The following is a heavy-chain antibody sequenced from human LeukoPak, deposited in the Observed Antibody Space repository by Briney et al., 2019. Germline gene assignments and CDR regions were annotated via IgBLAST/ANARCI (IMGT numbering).Heavy chain of an antibody. CDR3: ARDSATIFGVVIMHLNWFDP. Sequence: PGGSLRLSCAASGFTISSYGRHWVRQAPGKGLEWVGVISYDGSNKYYADPVNGRFTISRDNSKNTLYLQMTSLRAEDTAVYYCARDSATIFGVVIMHLNWFDPWGQGTLVTVSS. D-gene: IGHD3-3*01. V-gene: IGHV3-30*03. J-gene: IGHJ5*02. CDR2: ISYDGSNK. CDR1: GFTISSYG.